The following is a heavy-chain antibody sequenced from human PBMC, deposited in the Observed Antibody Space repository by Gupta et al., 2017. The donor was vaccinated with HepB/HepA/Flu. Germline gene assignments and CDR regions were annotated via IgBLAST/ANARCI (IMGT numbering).Heavy chain of an antibody. CDR1: GFSFSSHG. V-gene: IGHV3-30*18. CDR3: AKESDYNYWYFDL. D-gene: IGHD4-11*01. Sequence: QVQLVDSGGGVVQPGRSLRLSCAASGFSFSSHGMHWVRQAPGKGLEWVAVIGSNGRSQFYGDAVKGRFTISRDNSKNTVYLQMNSLRPEDTAVYYCAKESDYNYWYFDLWGRGTLVTVSS. J-gene: IGHJ2*01. CDR2: IGSNGRSQ.